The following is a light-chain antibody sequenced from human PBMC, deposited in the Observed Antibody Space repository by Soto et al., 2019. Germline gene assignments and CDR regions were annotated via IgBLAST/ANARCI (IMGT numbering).Light chain of an antibody. J-gene: IGKJ5*01. V-gene: IGKV3D-20*02. CDR3: QQSYSTPIN. CDR2: GAS. Sequence: IVLAPCPATLSLSAGERATLSCRASQSVSSSYLAWYQQKRGQAPRLLIYGASSRATGITDRFSGSGSGTDFTLTISSLQPEDFSTYYCQQSYSTPINFGQGTRLEI. CDR1: QSVSSSY.